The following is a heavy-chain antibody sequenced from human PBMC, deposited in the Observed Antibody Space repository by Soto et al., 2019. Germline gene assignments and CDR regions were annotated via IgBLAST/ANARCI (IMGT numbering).Heavy chain of an antibody. CDR2: IIPIFGTA. Sequence: SVKVSCKASGGTFSSYAISWVRQAPGQGLEWMGGIIPIFGTANYAQKFQGRVTITADESTSTAYMELSSLRSEDTAVYYCARDPGPGYSSSSYDYWGQGTLVTVSS. J-gene: IGHJ4*02. CDR1: GGTFSSYA. CDR3: ARDPGPGYSSSSYDY. V-gene: IGHV1-69*13. D-gene: IGHD6-13*01.